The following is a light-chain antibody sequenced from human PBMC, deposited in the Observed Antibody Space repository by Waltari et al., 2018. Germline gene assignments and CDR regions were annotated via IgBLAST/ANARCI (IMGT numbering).Light chain of an antibody. Sequence: QSALTQPASVSGSPGQSITISCPGTSSYVGTSNYVSWYQQHPGKAPKLMIFDVSIRPSGVSNRFSGSKSGNTAALTISGLQAEDEADYYCSSYISSSTLELFGGGTSLTVL. V-gene: IGLV2-14*03. CDR2: DVS. CDR1: SSYVGTSNY. CDR3: SSYISSSTLEL. J-gene: IGLJ2*01.